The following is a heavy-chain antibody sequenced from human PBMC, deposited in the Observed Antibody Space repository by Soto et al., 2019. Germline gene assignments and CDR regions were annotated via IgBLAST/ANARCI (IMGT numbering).Heavy chain of an antibody. Sequence: EVQLVESGGGLIQPGGSLRLSCAASGFTVSSNYMSWVRQAPGKGLEWVSVIYSGGSTYYADSVKGRFTISRDNSKNTVHLQTNSRRAEDTGVYYCAREWELPNYYGMEVWGQGTTVTVSS. CDR2: IYSGGST. CDR1: GFTVSSNY. CDR3: AREWELPNYYGMEV. D-gene: IGHD1-26*01. V-gene: IGHV3-53*01. J-gene: IGHJ6*02.